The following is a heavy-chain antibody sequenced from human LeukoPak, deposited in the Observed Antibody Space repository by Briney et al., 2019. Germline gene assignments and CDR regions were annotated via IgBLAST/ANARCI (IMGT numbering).Heavy chain of an antibody. CDR2: IYYSGST. CDR1: GGTISNYY. Sequence: PSETLSLTCTVSGGTISNYYWCWIRQPPGKGLECIGYIYYSGSTNYNPSLKSRVTISVDTSKNQFSLKLSSVTATDTAVYYCARHGGYSSPYLHWGQGTLVTVSS. V-gene: IGHV4-59*08. CDR3: ARHGGYSSPYLH. J-gene: IGHJ1*01. D-gene: IGHD6-13*01.